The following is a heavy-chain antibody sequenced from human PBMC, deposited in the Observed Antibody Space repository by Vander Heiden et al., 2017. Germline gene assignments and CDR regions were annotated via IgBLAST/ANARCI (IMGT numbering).Heavy chain of an antibody. D-gene: IGHD6-6*01. CDR1: GYTFTSYG. Sequence: QVQLVQSGAEVKKPVASVKVSCKASGYTFTSYGISWVRQATGQGLEWMGWISAYNGNTNYAQELQGRVTMTTDTSTSTAYMELRSLRSDDTAVYYCARDIAARREGYYFDYWGQGTLVTVSS. J-gene: IGHJ4*02. V-gene: IGHV1-18*01. CDR3: ARDIAARREGYYFDY. CDR2: ISAYNGNT.